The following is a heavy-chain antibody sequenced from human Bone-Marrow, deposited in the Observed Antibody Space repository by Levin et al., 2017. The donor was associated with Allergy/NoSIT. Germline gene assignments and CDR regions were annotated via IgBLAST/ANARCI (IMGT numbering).Heavy chain of an antibody. CDR2: INRGGSST. CDR3: ARDPFAYNFGSGSYLDY. J-gene: IGHJ4*02. Sequence: GASVKVSCAASGFAFSNYWMHWVRQAPGKGLVWVSRINRGGSSTTYADSVKGRFTISRDNAKNTLYLQMNSLRAEDTAVYYCARDPFAYNFGSGSYLDYWGQGTLGSVSS. V-gene: IGHV3-74*01. D-gene: IGHD3-10*01. CDR1: GFAFSNYW.